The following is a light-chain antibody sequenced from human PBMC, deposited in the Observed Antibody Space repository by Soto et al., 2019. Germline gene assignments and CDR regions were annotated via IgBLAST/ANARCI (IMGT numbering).Light chain of an antibody. CDR3: AAWDDSLNGHVV. CDR1: SSNIGSNT. J-gene: IGLJ2*01. CDR2: NNN. V-gene: IGLV1-44*01. Sequence: QSVPRQPPSASGTPGQRVTISCSGSSSNIGSNTVNWYQQLPGTAPKLLIYNNNQRPSGVPARFSGSKSGTSASLAVSGLQSEDEADYYCAAWDDSLNGHVVFGGRTKLTVL.